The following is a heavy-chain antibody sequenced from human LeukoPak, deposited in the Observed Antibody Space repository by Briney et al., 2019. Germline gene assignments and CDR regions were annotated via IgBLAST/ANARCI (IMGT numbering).Heavy chain of an antibody. CDR1: GYTFTGYY. D-gene: IGHD6-19*01. CDR3: AADGAVAGTAYPEY. V-gene: IGHV1-2*02. CDR2: INPNSGGT. Sequence: ASVKVSCKASGYTFTGYYIHWVRQAPGQGLEWMGWINPNSGGTKYAQKFQGRVTMTRDTSISTAYMELSSLTSDDTALYYCAADGAVAGTAYPEYWGQGTLVTVSS. J-gene: IGHJ4*02.